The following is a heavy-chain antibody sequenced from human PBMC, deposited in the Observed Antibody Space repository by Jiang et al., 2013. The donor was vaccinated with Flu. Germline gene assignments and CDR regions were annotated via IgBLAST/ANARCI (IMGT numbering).Heavy chain of an antibody. J-gene: IGHJ4*02. V-gene: IGHV4-34*01. D-gene: IGHD3-22*01. Sequence: ALLKPSETLSLTCAVYGGSFSGYYWSWIRQPPGKGLEWIGEINHSGSTNYNPSLKSRVTISVDTSKNQFSLKLSSVTAADTAVYYCARGPKYYYDSSGYYTNYWGQGTLVTVSS. CDR1: GGSFSGYY. CDR3: ARGPKYYYDSSGYYTNY. CDR2: INHSGST.